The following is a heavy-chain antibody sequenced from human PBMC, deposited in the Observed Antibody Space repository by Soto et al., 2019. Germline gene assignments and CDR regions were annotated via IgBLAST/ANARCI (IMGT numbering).Heavy chain of an antibody. CDR3: ARDSGGYDSEYFQH. CDR1: GGSISSGGYY. J-gene: IGHJ1*01. D-gene: IGHD5-12*01. V-gene: IGHV4-31*03. Sequence: SVTLSLTCTVSGGSISSGGYYWSWIRQHPGKGLEWIGYLYYSGSTYYNPSLTCRVTISVDTSTNQFSLKLSSVTAADTAVYYCARDSGGYDSEYFQHWGQDTLVAVSS. CDR2: LYYSGST.